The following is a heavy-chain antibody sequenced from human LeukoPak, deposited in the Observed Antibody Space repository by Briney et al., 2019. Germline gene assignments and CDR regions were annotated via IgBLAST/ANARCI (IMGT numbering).Heavy chain of an antibody. V-gene: IGHV4-59*01. Sequence: SETLSLTCTVSGGSISSYYWSWIRQPPGKGLEWMGYYSGSTNYNPSLKSRVTISVDTSKNQFSLKLSSVTAADTAVYYCAREGCSSTSCYRNGFDPWGQGTLVTVSS. CDR3: AREGCSSTSCYRNGFDP. J-gene: IGHJ5*02. D-gene: IGHD2-2*02. CDR1: GGSISSYY. CDR2: YSGST.